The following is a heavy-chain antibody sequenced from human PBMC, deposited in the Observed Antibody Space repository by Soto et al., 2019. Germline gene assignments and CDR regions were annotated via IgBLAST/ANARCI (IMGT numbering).Heavy chain of an antibody. D-gene: IGHD4-17*01. V-gene: IGHV3-23*01. J-gene: IGHJ4*01. Sequence: EVQLLESGGGLVQPGGSLRLSCAASGFTFGNYAMSRVHQAPRKGLEWVSAISGRGGSTFYADSVKGRFTISIDNSKNTLYLQLNSLRDEDTAIYNCARPLTHDYGFDYWGHGTLVTVSS. CDR3: ARPLTHDYGFDY. CDR1: GFTFGNYA. CDR2: ISGRGGST.